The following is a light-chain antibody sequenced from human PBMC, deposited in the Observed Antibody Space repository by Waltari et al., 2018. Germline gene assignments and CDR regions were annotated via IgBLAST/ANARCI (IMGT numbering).Light chain of an antibody. CDR2: EVN. J-gene: IGLJ2*01. V-gene: IGLV2-8*01. CDR3: SSYEGTNTLL. Sequence: QSALTQPPSASGSPGPSVTISRTRITTTGYTYVSWYQHHPGKAPKLIIYEVNRRPSGVPDRFSGSESGNTASLTVSGLQSEDEADYYCSSYEGTNTLLFGGGTKLTVL. CDR1: TTTGYTY.